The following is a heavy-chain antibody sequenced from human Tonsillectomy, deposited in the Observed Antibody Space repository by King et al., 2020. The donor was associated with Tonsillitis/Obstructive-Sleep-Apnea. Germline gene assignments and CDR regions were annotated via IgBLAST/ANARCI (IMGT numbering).Heavy chain of an antibody. J-gene: IGHJ2*01. CDR2: IYYSGST. CDR1: GGSISSYY. CDR3: ARRGIATERYFDL. V-gene: IGHV4-59*08. Sequence: QLQESGPGLVKPSETLSLTCTVSGGSISSYYWSWIRQPPGKGLEWIGYIYYSGSTNYNPSLKSRVTISVDTSKNQFSLKLSSVTAADPAVYYCARRGIATERYFDLWGRGTLVTVSS. D-gene: IGHD6-13*01.